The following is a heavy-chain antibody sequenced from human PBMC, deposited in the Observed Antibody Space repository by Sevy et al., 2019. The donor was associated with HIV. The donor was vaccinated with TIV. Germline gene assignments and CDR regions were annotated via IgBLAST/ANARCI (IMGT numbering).Heavy chain of an antibody. CDR3: ARSHAGGGSLFFDY. CDR1: GGSISSDDYY. J-gene: IGHJ4*02. Sequence: SETLSLTCTVSGGSISSDDYYWSWIRQPPGKGLEWIGYIFYSGSTYYNPSLKSRVTIPGGTSKNQFSLKLSSVTAADTAVYYCARSHAGGGSLFFDYWGQGTLVTVSS. D-gene: IGHD3-16*01. CDR2: IFYSGST. V-gene: IGHV4-30-4*01.